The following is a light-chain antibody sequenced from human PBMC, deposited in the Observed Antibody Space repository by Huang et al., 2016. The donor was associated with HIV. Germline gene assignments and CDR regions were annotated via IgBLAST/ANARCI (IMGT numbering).Light chain of an antibody. CDR3: LQSYSMFRT. CDR1: QNIDIY. Sequence: EIQMTQSPSSLSASVGDTVTITCRASQNIDIYLNWYQQRPGKAPKLLIYTAPSLQTGVPSRFSGSGSGTDFTLTIDSLQPEDFATYYCLQSYSMFRTFGQGTKLDFK. J-gene: IGKJ2*01. V-gene: IGKV1-39*01. CDR2: TAP.